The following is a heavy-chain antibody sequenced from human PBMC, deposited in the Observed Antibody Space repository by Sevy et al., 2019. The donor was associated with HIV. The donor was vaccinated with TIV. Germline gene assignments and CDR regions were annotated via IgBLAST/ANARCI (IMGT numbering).Heavy chain of an antibody. CDR2: IKQDGSEK. CDR1: GFTFSGSW. CDR3: ARYLVGN. D-gene: IGHD1-26*01. J-gene: IGHJ1*01. V-gene: IGHV3-7*01. Sequence: GGSPRLSCAASGFTFSGSWMTWVRQAPGQGLEWVANIKQDGSEKYYVDSVRGRFTISRDNARNSLYLQMNSLRAEDTAVYYCARYLVGNWGQGTLVTVSS.